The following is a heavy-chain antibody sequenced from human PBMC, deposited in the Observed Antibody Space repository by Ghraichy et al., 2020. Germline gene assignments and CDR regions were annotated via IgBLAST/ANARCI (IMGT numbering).Heavy chain of an antibody. Sequence: GESLNISCAASGFSFRSYAMSWVRQAPGKGLEWVSSISSTGETTYYVDSVKGRFTVSRDNSQNTLFLQMNSLRAEDTAVYHCAKDHVASTGYYYGMDVCGHGTTVTVSS. J-gene: IGHJ6*02. CDR2: ISSTGETT. D-gene: IGHD1-1*01. V-gene: IGHV3-23*01. CDR3: AKDHVASTGYYYGMDV. CDR1: GFSFRSYA.